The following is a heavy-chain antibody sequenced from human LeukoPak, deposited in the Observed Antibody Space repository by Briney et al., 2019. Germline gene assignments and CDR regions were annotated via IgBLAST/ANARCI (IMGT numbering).Heavy chain of an antibody. CDR3: ARGGDYYDSSGSYHRGDRFDY. CDR2: IIPIFGTA. Sequence: SVKVSCKASGGTFSSYAISWVRQAPGQGLEWMGGIIPIFGTANYAQKFQGRVTITTDESTSTAYMELSSLRSEDTAVYYCARGGDYYDSSGSYHRGDRFDYWGQGTLVTVSS. V-gene: IGHV1-69*05. CDR1: GGTFSSYA. D-gene: IGHD3-22*01. J-gene: IGHJ4*02.